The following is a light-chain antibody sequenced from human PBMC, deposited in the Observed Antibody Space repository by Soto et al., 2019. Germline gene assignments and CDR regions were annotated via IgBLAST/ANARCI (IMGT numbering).Light chain of an antibody. V-gene: IGKV1-39*01. CDR3: QQSYSTPRT. CDR2: AAS. J-gene: IGKJ1*01. CDR1: QSVSGW. Sequence: DIQMTQSPSTLSASVGDTVTVTCRASQSVSGWLAWYQQKPGEAPKLLIYAASSLQSGVPSRFSGSGSGTDCTRTISSLQPEDVATYYCQQSYSTPRTFGQGTKVDIK.